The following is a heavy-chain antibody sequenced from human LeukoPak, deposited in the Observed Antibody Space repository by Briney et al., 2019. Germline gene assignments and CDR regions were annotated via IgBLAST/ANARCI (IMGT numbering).Heavy chain of an antibody. J-gene: IGHJ5*02. CDR2: IIPIFGTA. CDR3: ARVGYSSSWADP. Sequence: GASVKVSCKASGGTFSSYAISWVRQATGQGLEWMGGIIPIFGTANYAQKFQGRVTITADESTSTAYMELSSLRSEDTAVYYCARVGYSSSWADPWGQGTLVTVSS. D-gene: IGHD6-13*01. V-gene: IGHV1-69*13. CDR1: GGTFSSYA.